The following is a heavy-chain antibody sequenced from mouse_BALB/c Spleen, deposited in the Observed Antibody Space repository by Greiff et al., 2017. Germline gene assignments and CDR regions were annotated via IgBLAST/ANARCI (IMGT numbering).Heavy chain of an antibody. CDR3: ARRGTVSYAMDY. D-gene: IGHD3-3*01. J-gene: IGHJ4*01. CDR1: GYAFSSYW. V-gene: IGHV1-82*01. CDR2: IYPGDGDT. Sequence: QVQLQQSGPELVKPGASVKISCKASGYAFSSYWMNWVKQRPGQGLEWIGRIYPGDGDTNYNGKFKGKATLTADKSSSTAYMQLSSLTSVDSAVYFCARRGTVSYAMDYWGQGTSVTVSS.